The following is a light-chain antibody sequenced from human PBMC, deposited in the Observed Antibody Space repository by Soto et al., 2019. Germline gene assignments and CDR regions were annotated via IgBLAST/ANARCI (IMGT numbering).Light chain of an antibody. CDR2: GAS. Sequence: EIEMTQSPATLSVSPGERATLSCTASQSVSTDLAWYQQQPGQAPRLLIFGASTRATGIPATFSGSGSGTKFTLTISSLQSEHFAVYYCQQYNKWPWTFGQGTKVDIK. V-gene: IGKV3-15*01. CDR3: QQYNKWPWT. CDR1: QSVSTD. J-gene: IGKJ1*01.